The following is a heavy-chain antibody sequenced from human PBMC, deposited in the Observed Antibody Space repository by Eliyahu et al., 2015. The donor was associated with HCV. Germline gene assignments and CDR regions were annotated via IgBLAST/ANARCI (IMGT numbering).Heavy chain of an antibody. CDR1: GGSITTYX. V-gene: IGHV4-59*01. J-gene: IGHJ5*02. D-gene: IGHD6-19*01. CDR3: ASGGGGIAVTGTGGWFDP. Sequence: QVQLQESGPGLVKPSXTLSLTCTVSGGSITTYXWSWIRQPXGKGMXWIWDIHYSGGTNLNPSLKSRVTISLDTSKNQFSLKLTSVTAADTAMYYCASGGGGIAVTGTGGWFDPWGQGTLVTVSS. CDR2: IHYSGGT.